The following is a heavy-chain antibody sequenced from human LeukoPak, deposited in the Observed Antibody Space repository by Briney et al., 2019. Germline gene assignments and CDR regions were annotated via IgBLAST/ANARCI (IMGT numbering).Heavy chain of an antibody. CDR2: ISSSGSTI. Sequence: GGSLRLSCAASGFTFSSYEMNWVRQAPGKGLEWVSYISSSGSTIYYADSVKGRLTISRDNAKNSLYLQMNSLRAEDTAVYYCARDLDSSSWAFGGQGTLVTVSS. D-gene: IGHD6-13*01. J-gene: IGHJ4*02. CDR1: GFTFSSYE. CDR3: ARDLDSSSWAF. V-gene: IGHV3-48*03.